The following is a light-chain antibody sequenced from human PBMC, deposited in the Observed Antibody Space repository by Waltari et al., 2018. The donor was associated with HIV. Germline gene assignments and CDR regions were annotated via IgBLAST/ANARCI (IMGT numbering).Light chain of an antibody. CDR3: QQGYLTPYT. J-gene: IGKJ2*01. V-gene: IGKV1-39*01. CDR1: QSISTF. Sequence: DIQMTQSPSSLSASVGDRVTITCRASQSISTFLNWYHHKPGKAPKLLIYAASNLQNGVPSRFSGSGSGTDFTLTISGLQPDDFATYYCQQGYLTPYTFGHGTKLEIK. CDR2: AAS.